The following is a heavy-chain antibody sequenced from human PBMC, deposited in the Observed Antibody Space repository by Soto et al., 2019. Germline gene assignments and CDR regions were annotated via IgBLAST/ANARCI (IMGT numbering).Heavy chain of an antibody. CDR3: AKEGPITNWYFDY. CDR1: GFTFSSYG. D-gene: IGHD1-1*01. CDR2: ISYDGKVA. V-gene: IGHV3-30*18. Sequence: QVQLVESGGGVVQPGRSLRLSCAASGFTFSSYGMHWVRQAPGKGLEWVTVISYDGKVAYYADSVKGRFTISRDNSKNTLDLQMNSLRTDDTAMYYCAKEGPITNWYFDYWGQGILVTVSS. J-gene: IGHJ4*02.